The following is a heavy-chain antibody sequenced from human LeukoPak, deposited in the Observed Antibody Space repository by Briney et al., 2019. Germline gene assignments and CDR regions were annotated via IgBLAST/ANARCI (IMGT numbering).Heavy chain of an antibody. CDR3: ARQNDILTGYSDY. J-gene: IGHJ4*02. Sequence: GESLKISCKGSGYSFTSYWIGWVRQMPGKGLEWMGIIYPGDSDTRYSPSFQGQVTISADKSISTAYLQWSSLKASDTAMYYYARQNDILTGYSDYWGQGTLVTVSS. CDR2: IYPGDSDT. CDR1: GYSFTSYW. D-gene: IGHD3-9*01. V-gene: IGHV5-51*01.